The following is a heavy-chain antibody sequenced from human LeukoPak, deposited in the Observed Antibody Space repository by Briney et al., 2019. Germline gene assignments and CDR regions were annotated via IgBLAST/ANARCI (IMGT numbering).Heavy chain of an antibody. D-gene: IGHD1-26*01. CDR2: ISHSSNYI. J-gene: IGHJ3*02. CDR3: ARDVGASAPDAFDI. V-gene: IGHV3-21*01. Sequence: GGSLRLSCAASGFTFSTYNMNWVRQAPGKGLEWVSSISHSSNYIYYADSVKGRFTISRDNAKNSLYLQMNSLRAEDTDVYYCARDVGASAPDAFDIWGQGTMVTVSS. CDR1: GFTFSTYN.